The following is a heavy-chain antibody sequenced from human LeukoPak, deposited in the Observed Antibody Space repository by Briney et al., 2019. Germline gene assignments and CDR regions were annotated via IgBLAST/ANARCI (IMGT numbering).Heavy chain of an antibody. D-gene: IGHD3-22*01. Sequence: PGGSLRLSCAASGFTFSSYAMSWVRQAPGKGLEWVSVTSGSGESTFYADSVKGRFTISRDNSKNTLSLQMNSLRAEDTAIYYCAKGVVDYYDSSGYYPSDLWGQGTLVTVSS. CDR3: AKGVVDYYDSSGYYPSDL. CDR2: TSGSGEST. J-gene: IGHJ5*02. CDR1: GFTFSSYA. V-gene: IGHV3-23*01.